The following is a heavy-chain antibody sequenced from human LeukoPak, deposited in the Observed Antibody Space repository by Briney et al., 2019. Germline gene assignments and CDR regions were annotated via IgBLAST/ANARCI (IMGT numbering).Heavy chain of an antibody. CDR3: ARVDRYHYYLDV. V-gene: IGHV1-69*05. CDR2: IMPLFNMA. CDR1: GGTFSSYS. Sequence: SVKVSCKASGGTFSSYSITWVRQAPGQGLEWMGGIMPLFNMANYAQQFQGRVTITTDESTSTAYMELSSLRFEDTAMYYCARVDRYHYYLDVWGKGTTVTVSS. J-gene: IGHJ6*03.